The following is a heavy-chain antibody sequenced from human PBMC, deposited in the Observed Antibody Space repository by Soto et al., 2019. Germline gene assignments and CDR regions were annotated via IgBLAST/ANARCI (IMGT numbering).Heavy chain of an antibody. CDR1: GGTFSSYA. D-gene: IGHD2-21*02. Sequence: QVQLVQSGAEVKKPGSSVKVSCKASGGTFSSYAISWVRQAPGQGLEWMGGIIPIFGTANYAQKFQGRVTITADESTSTAYMELSSLRSEDTAVYYCARGIVVVPAIGSVRYFDLWGRGTLVTVSS. V-gene: IGHV1-69*12. CDR3: ARGIVVVPAIGSVRYFDL. CDR2: IIPIFGTA. J-gene: IGHJ2*01.